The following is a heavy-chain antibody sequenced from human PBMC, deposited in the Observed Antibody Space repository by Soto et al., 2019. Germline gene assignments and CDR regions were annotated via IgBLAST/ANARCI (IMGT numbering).Heavy chain of an antibody. CDR2: IYYSGST. J-gene: IGHJ4*02. Sequence: PSEPLSLTCTVSGGYISSYYWSWIRQHPGKGLEWIGYIYYSGSTNYNPSLKSRVTISVDTSKNQFSLKLSSVTAADTAVYYCARHPNTPPFGYCGGDCYSWHFDYWGQGTLVTVSS. CDR1: GGYISSYY. D-gene: IGHD2-21*02. CDR3: ARHPNTPPFGYCGGDCYSWHFDY. V-gene: IGHV4-59*08.